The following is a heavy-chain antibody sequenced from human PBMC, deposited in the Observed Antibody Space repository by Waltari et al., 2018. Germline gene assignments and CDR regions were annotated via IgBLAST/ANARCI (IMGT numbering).Heavy chain of an antibody. CDR1: GGSISSSRYY. J-gene: IGHJ5*02. CDR3: ARVPRAIFGGVDWFDP. Sequence: QLQLQESGPGLVKPSETLSLTCTVSGGSISSSRYYWGWIRQPPGKGLEWIGSIYYSGSTYYNPSLKSRVTISVDTSKNQFPLKLSFVTAADTAVVSCARVPRAIFGGVDWFDPWGQGTLVTVSS. V-gene: IGHV4-39*07. D-gene: IGHD3-3*01. CDR2: IYYSGST.